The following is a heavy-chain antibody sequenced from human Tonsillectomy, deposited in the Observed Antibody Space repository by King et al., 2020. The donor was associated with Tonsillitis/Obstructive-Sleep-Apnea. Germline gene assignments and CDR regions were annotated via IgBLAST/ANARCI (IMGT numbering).Heavy chain of an antibody. Sequence: VQLVESGGGLVQPGGSLRLSCAASGFTFSNYWMHWVRQAPGKGLVWVSRINSDGSSTSYVDSVKGRFTISRDNAKNTLYLQMNSLRAEDTAVYYCARDRSSSWYMVGYFDYWGQGTLVTVSS. CDR2: INSDGSST. V-gene: IGHV3-74*01. CDR1: GFTFSNYW. D-gene: IGHD6-13*01. CDR3: ARDRSSSWYMVGYFDY. J-gene: IGHJ4*02.